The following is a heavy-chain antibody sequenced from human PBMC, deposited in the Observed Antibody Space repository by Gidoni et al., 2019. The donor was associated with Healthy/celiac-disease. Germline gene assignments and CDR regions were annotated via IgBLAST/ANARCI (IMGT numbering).Heavy chain of an antibody. CDR3: AKAYYSSSWGYFDY. CDR2: ISWNSGSI. CDR1: GFTFDDYA. Sequence: EVQLVESGGGLVQPGRSLRLSCAASGFTFDDYAMHWVRQAPGKGLEWVSGISWNSGSIGYADSVKGRFTISRDNAKNSLYLQMNSLRAEDTALYYCAKAYYSSSWGYFDYWGQGTLVTVSS. D-gene: IGHD6-13*01. J-gene: IGHJ4*02. V-gene: IGHV3-9*01.